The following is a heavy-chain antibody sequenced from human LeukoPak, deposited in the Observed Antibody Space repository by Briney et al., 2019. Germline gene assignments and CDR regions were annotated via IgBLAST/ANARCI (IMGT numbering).Heavy chain of an antibody. V-gene: IGHV3-66*01. D-gene: IGHD3-16*02. CDR3: ARDSPSTFGGVISYFDY. J-gene: IGHJ4*02. Sequence: PGGSLRLSCAASGFTVSSNYMSWVRQAPGKGLERVSVIYSGGSTYYADSVKGRFTISRDNSKNTLYLQMNSLRAEDTAVYYCARDSPSTFGGVISYFDYWGQGTLVTVSS. CDR1: GFTVSSNY. CDR2: IYSGGST.